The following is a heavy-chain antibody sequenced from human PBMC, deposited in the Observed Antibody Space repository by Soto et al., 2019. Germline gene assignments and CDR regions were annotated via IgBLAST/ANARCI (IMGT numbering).Heavy chain of an antibody. J-gene: IGHJ6*02. Sequence: QVQLVQSGAEVKKPGSSVKVSCKASGGTFSSYAISWVRQAPGPGLEWMGGIIAIFGTADYAQKFQGRVTITADESTSTAYMELSSLRSEDTAVYYCAKPQSIQDYYYGMDVWGQGTTVTVSS. CDR2: IIAIFGTA. CDR1: GGTFSSYA. CDR3: AKPQSIQDYYYGMDV. D-gene: IGHD6-6*01. V-gene: IGHV1-69*12.